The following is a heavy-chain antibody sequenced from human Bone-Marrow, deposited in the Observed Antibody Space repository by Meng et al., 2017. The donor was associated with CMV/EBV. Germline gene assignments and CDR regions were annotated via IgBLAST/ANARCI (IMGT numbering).Heavy chain of an antibody. CDR3: ARGSGYCSSTSCFLRSFDI. Sequence: GGSLRLSCAASGFTFSSYAMHWVRQAPGKGLEWVAVISYGGSNKYYADSVKGRFTISRDNSKNTLYLQMNSLRAEDTAVYYCARGSGYCSSTSCFLRSFDIWGQRTMVTVSS. J-gene: IGHJ3*02. CDR1: GFTFSSYA. V-gene: IGHV3-30-3*01. D-gene: IGHD2-2*01. CDR2: ISYGGSNK.